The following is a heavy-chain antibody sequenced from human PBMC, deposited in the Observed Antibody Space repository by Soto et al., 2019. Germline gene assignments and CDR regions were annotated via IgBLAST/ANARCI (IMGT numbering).Heavy chain of an antibody. J-gene: IGHJ6*02. Sequence: AGGSLRLSCAASGFTFSSYGMHWVRQAPGKGLEWVAVIWYDGSNKYYADSVKGRFTISRDNSKNTLYLQMNSLRAEDTAVYYCARDRLNYYYGMDVWGQGTTVTV. CDR3: ARDRLNYYYGMDV. CDR1: GFTFSSYG. CDR2: IWYDGSNK. V-gene: IGHV3-33*01.